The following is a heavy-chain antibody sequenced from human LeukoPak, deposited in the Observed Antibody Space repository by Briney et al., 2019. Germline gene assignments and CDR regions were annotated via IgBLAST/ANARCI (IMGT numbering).Heavy chain of an antibody. D-gene: IGHD3-16*02. CDR1: GGSISSRSR. V-gene: IGHV4-4*02. CDR2: ISHSENT. Sequence: SETLSLTCAVSGGSISSRSRWSWVRQAPGKGLEWIGEISHSENTNYNPSLKSRVTTSIDKSNNQFSLNLTSVTAADTAVYYCARSDYIWGSYRVYDYWGQGTLVTVSS. J-gene: IGHJ4*02. CDR3: ARSDYIWGSYRVYDY.